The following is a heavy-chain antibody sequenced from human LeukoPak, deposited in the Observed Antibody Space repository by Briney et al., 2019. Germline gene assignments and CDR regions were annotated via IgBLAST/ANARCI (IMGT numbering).Heavy chain of an antibody. CDR2: VSYSGST. V-gene: IGHV4-59*08. D-gene: IGHD2-8*02. CDR1: GGSISGSY. J-gene: IGHJ4*02. CDR3: ARRSSYCTIDY. Sequence: SETLSLTCSVSGGSISGSYWNWIRQPPGKGLEWIGYVSYSGSTYYNPSLKSRVTISVDTSKNQFSLKLSSVTAADTAVYYCARRSSYCTIDYWGQGTLVTASS.